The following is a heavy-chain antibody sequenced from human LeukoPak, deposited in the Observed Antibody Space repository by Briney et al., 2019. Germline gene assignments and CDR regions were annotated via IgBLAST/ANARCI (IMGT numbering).Heavy chain of an antibody. V-gene: IGHV3-9*01. J-gene: IGHJ6*03. Sequence: GGSLRLSCAASGFPFDNYAMHWVRQAPGRGRGWVSGISWNSGSIGYADSVKGRFSISRDSSKNILYLQMNSLRAEDTAVYYCAKDRCSNGVGCYYYYMDVWGKGTTVTISS. D-gene: IGHD2-8*01. CDR2: ISWNSGSI. CDR1: GFPFDNYA. CDR3: AKDRCSNGVGCYYYYMDV.